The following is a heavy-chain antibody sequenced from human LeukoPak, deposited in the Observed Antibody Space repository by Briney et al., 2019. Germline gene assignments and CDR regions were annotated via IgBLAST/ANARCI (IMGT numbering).Heavy chain of an antibody. CDR2: INPNSGGA. D-gene: IGHD2-2*03. CDR3: ARNGYCTSTYCHDWFDP. V-gene: IGHV1-2*02. J-gene: IGHJ5*02. Sequence: ASVKVSCKASGYTFTSYGISWVRQAPGQGLEWMGWINPNSGGANYAQNFQGRVTMTGDTSISTAYMELSRLRSDDTAVYFCARNGYCTSTYCHDWFDPWGQGTLVTVSS. CDR1: GYTFTSYG.